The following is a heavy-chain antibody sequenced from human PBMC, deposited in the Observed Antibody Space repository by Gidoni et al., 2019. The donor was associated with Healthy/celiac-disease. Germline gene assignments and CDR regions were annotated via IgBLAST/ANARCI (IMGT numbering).Heavy chain of an antibody. D-gene: IGHD3-10*01. CDR2: ISYDGSNK. Sequence: QVQLVESGGGVVQPGRSLRLSCAASGFTFSSYGMHWVRQAPGKGLEWVAVISYDGSNKYYADSVKGRFTISRDNSKNTLYVQMNSLRAEDTAVYYCAKDRGYGSGGFRFDYWGQGTLVTVSS. J-gene: IGHJ4*02. CDR1: GFTFSSYG. V-gene: IGHV3-30*18. CDR3: AKDRGYGSGGFRFDY.